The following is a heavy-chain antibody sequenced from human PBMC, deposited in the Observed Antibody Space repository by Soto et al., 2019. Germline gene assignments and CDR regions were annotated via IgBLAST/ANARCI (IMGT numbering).Heavy chain of an antibody. D-gene: IGHD5-12*01. CDR1: GFTFSLYG. CDR2: TSYNGRKK. CDR3: AKDSGYRCYDVYDYDYGMEV. Sequence: HLVESGGGVVQPGRSLRLSCAASGFTFSLYGMHWFRQSPGKWLEWVAVTSYNGRKKYYADSVKGRFTISRDNSKNTLYLQMTSMRAEDTAVYYCAKDSGYRCYDVYDYDYGMEVWGQGTMVTVSS. V-gene: IGHV3-30*18. J-gene: IGHJ6*02.